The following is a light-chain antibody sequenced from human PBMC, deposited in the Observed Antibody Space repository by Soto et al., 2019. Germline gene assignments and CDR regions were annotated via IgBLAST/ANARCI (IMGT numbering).Light chain of an antibody. J-gene: IGKJ4*02. V-gene: IGKV1-5*01. CDR1: QSISSW. Sequence: DVKINQYPSTLSASIGDRVTITCRASQSISSWLAWYQQKPGKAPKLLIYDASSLESGVPSRFSGSGSGTEFTLTIIILQPDDFAPYCSQVYNIYSSTFGEGTEV. CDR3: QVYNIYSST. CDR2: DAS.